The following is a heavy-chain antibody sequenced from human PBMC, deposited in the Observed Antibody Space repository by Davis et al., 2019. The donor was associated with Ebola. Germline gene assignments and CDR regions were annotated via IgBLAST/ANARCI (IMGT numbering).Heavy chain of an antibody. V-gene: IGHV3-43*02. J-gene: IGHJ4*02. CDR2: ISGDGGST. CDR1: GFPFDDYA. CDR3: AKDPYDFWSGYLTPYFDY. Sequence: GESLKTPCAASGFPFDDYAMHWVRQAPGKGLEWVSLISGDGGSTYYADSVKGRFTISRDNSKNSLYLQMNSLRTEDTALYYCAKDPYDFWSGYLTPYFDYCGQGTLVTVSS. D-gene: IGHD3-3*01.